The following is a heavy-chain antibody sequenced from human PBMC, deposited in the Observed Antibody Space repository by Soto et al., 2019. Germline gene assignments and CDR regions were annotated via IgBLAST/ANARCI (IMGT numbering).Heavy chain of an antibody. CDR3: AITYYYDSSGYYFDY. D-gene: IGHD3-22*01. CDR1: GYTFTSYD. Sequence: ASVKVSCKASGYTFTSYDINWVRQATGKGLEWMGWMNPNSGNTGYAQKFQGRVTMTRNTSISTAYMELSSLRSEDTDVYYCAITYYYDSSGYYFDYWGQGTLVTVSS. J-gene: IGHJ4*02. CDR2: MNPNSGNT. V-gene: IGHV1-8*01.